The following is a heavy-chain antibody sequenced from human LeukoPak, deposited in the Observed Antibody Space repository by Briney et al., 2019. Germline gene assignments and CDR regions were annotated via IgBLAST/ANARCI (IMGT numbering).Heavy chain of an antibody. Sequence: SETLSLTCAVYGGSFSSYYWGWIRQPPGKGLEWIGSIYYSGSTYYNPSLKSRVTISVDTSKNQFSLKLSSVTAADTAVYYCARPNYVYNSSGRFYYYGMDVWGQGTTVTVSS. CDR2: IYYSGST. D-gene: IGHD6-19*01. J-gene: IGHJ6*02. CDR1: GGSFSSYY. CDR3: ARPNYVYNSSGRFYYYGMDV. V-gene: IGHV4-39*01.